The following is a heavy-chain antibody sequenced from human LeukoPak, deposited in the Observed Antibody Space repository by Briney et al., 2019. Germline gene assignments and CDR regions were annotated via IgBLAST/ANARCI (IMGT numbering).Heavy chain of an antibody. Sequence: GESLKISCKGSGYGFTNYWVGWVRQMPGKGLEWMGIIYSGDSDTRYRPSFQGQVTISADKSFSTAYLQWSSLKASDTAMYYCARRRYCSSTSCYGGVDGFDIWGQGTMVTVSS. V-gene: IGHV5-51*01. CDR2: IYSGDSDT. CDR3: ARRRYCSSTSCYGGVDGFDI. CDR1: GYGFTNYW. D-gene: IGHD2-2*01. J-gene: IGHJ3*02.